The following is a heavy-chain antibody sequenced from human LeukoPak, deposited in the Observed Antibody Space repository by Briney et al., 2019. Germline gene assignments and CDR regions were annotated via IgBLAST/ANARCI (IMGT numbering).Heavy chain of an antibody. CDR2: ISYDGSNK. J-gene: IGHJ4*02. V-gene: IGHV3-30*18. D-gene: IGHD3-22*01. CDR3: AKNGYYYDSSGYYYNDY. Sequence: GRSLRLSCAASGFTFSSYGMHWVRQAPGKGLEWVAVISYDGSNKYYADSVKGRFTISRDNSKNTLYLQMNSLRAEDTAVYYCAKNGYYYDSSGYYYNDYWGQGTLVTASS. CDR1: GFTFSSYG.